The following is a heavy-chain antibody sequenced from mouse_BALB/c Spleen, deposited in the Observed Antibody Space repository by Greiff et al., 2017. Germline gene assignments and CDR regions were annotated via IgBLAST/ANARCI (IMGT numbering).Heavy chain of an antibody. J-gene: IGHJ3*01. Sequence: DVQLQESGAELVRPGASVKLSCTASGFNIKDYYMHWVKQRPEQGLEWIGWIDPENGDTEYAPKFQGKATMTADTSSNTAYLQLSSLTSEDTAVYYCARRTGFAYWGQGTLVTVSA. D-gene: IGHD4-1*01. CDR2: IDPENGDT. CDR3: ARRTGFAY. CDR1: GFNIKDYY. V-gene: IGHV14-4*02.